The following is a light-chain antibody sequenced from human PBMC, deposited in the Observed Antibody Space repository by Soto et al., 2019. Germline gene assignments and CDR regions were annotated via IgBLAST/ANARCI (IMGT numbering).Light chain of an antibody. CDR2: DVS. CDR1: SSDVGAYNY. V-gene: IGLV2-14*01. Sequence: QSVLTQPASVSGSPGQSIAISCTGTSSDVGAYNYVSWYQQHPGKVPKLVIYDVSNRPSGVSNRFSGSKSGNTASLTISGLQAEDEADYYCSSYTTSNTRQIVFGTGTKVTVL. CDR3: SSYTTSNTRQIV. J-gene: IGLJ1*01.